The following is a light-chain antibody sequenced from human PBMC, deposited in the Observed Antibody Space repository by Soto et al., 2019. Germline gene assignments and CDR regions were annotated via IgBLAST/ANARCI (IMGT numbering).Light chain of an antibody. CDR1: QSVSSY. CDR3: QQRSNWPLT. Sequence: EIVLTQSPATLSLSPGERATLSCRASQSVSSYLAWYQQKPGQAPRLLIYDTSNRATGIPARFSGSGSGTDFTLTISSLEPEDCAVYYCQQRSNWPLTFGGGTTVEIK. J-gene: IGKJ4*01. V-gene: IGKV3-11*01. CDR2: DTS.